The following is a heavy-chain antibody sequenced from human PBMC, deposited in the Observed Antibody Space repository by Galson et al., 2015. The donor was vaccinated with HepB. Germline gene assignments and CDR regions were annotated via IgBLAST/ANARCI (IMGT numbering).Heavy chain of an antibody. CDR2: IYYSGST. CDR1: GGSISSDGYY. CDR3: AREGNIAVAGFDP. D-gene: IGHD6-19*01. V-gene: IGHV4-31*03. Sequence: TLSLTCTVSGGSISSDGYYWSWIRQHPGKGLEWIGYIYYSGSTYYNPSLKSRVTISVDTSKNQFSLKLSSVTAADTAVYYCAREGNIAVAGFDPWGQGTLVTVSS. J-gene: IGHJ5*02.